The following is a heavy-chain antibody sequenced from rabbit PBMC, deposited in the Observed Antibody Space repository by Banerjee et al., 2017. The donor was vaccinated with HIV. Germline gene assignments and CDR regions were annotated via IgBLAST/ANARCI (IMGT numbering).Heavy chain of an antibody. CDR2: INTSSGNT. CDR1: GFSFSNKYV. Sequence: QEQLEESGGGLVKPEGSLTLTCKASGFSFSNKYVMCWVRQAPGKGLEWIACINTSSGNTVYASWVNGRFTISSHNAQNTLYLQLNSLTAADTATYFCVRGLYSSSRNLWGPGTLVTVS. D-gene: IGHD1-1*01. CDR3: VRGLYSSSRNL. J-gene: IGHJ4*01. V-gene: IGHV1S43*01.